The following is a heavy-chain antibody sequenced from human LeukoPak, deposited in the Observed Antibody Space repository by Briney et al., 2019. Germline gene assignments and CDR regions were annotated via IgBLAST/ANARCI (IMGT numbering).Heavy chain of an antibody. CDR1: GYTFTSYG. Sequence: ASVKVSCKASGYTFTSYGISWVRQAPGQGLEWMGWISAYNGNTNYAQKLQGRVTMTTDTSTSTAYMELSSLRSEDTAVYYCAREATVYDFWSGYLGAFDIWGQGTMVTVSS. V-gene: IGHV1-18*01. CDR3: AREATVYDFWSGYLGAFDI. J-gene: IGHJ3*02. D-gene: IGHD3-3*01. CDR2: ISAYNGNT.